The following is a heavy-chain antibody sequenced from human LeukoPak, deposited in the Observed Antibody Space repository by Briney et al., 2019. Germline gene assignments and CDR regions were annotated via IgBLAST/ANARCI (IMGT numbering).Heavy chain of an antibody. V-gene: IGHV3-33*06. CDR3: AKDSGLIVATSHFDY. D-gene: IGHD5-12*01. J-gene: IGHJ4*02. CDR2: IWYDGSNK. CDR1: GFTFSSYG. Sequence: PGRSLRLSCAASGFTFSSYGMHWVRQAPGKGLEWVAVIWYDGSNKYYADSVKGRFTISRDNSKNTLYLQMNSLRAEDTAVYYCAKDSGLIVATSHFDYWGQGTLVTVSS.